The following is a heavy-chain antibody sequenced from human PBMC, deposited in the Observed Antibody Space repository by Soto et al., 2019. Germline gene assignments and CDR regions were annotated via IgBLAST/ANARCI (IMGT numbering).Heavy chain of an antibody. V-gene: IGHV5-51*01. J-gene: IGHJ3*02. CDR1: GDSFTSYG. CDR3: ARRPEEVGATPWAFDI. CDR2: IYPGDSDT. D-gene: IGHD1-26*01. Sequence: PVESLKISWKGSGDSFTSYGIGWVRQMPGKGLEWMGIIYPGDSDTRYSPSFQGQVTISADKSISTAYLQWSSLKASDTAMYYCARRPEEVGATPWAFDIWGQGTMVTVSS.